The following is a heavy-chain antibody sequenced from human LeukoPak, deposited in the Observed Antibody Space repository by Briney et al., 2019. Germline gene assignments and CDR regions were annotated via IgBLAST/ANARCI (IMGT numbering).Heavy chain of an antibody. Sequence: SETLSLTCTVSGVSISSDKYYWSWIRQRPGKGLEWIGYMYYSGSTSYNPSLKSRVSISLGTPKNQFSLKLTSVTAADTAVYYCATPYCGTISCLDVFDIWGQGTMVTVS. V-gene: IGHV4-31*03. D-gene: IGHD2-21*01. CDR2: MYYSGST. CDR3: ATPYCGTISCLDVFDI. J-gene: IGHJ3*02. CDR1: GVSISSDKYY.